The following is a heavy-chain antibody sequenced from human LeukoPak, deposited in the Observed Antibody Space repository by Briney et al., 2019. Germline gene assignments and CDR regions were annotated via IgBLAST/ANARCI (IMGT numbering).Heavy chain of an antibody. Sequence: SETLSLTCSVSGGSISSSTYYWGWIRQPPGKGLEWIGTVYYSRSTYYNPSLKGRVTISVDTSTNQFSLRLSSVTAADTAVYYCARQLWFHLCDDWGQGTLVTFSS. V-gene: IGHV4-39*01. CDR1: GGSISSSTYY. D-gene: IGHD3-10*01. J-gene: IGHJ4*02. CDR2: VYYSRST. CDR3: ARQLWFHLCDD.